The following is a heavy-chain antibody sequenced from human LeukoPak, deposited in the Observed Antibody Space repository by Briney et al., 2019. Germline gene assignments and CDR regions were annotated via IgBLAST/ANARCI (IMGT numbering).Heavy chain of an antibody. V-gene: IGHV3-33*01. D-gene: IGHD6-13*01. CDR2: IWYDGSNK. Sequence: GGSLRLSCAASGFTFSNYGTHWVRQAPGKGLEWVAVIWYDGSNKYYADSVKGRFTLSRDNSKNTLFLQMNSLRPEDTAVYFCARDLTQLALFDYWGQGTLVTVSS. CDR3: ARDLTQLALFDY. CDR1: GFTFSNYG. J-gene: IGHJ4*02.